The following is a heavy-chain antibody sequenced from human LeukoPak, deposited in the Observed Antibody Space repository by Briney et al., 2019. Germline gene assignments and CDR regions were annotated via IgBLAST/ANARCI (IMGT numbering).Heavy chain of an antibody. CDR2: IYYSGST. CDR3: ARQLEIYYYYYMDV. J-gene: IGHJ6*03. Sequence: KPSETLSLTCTVSGGSISSSSYYWGWIRQPPGKGLAWIGSIYYSGSTYYNPSLKSRVTISVDTSKNQFSLKLSSVTAADTAVYYCARQLEIYYYYYMDVWGKGTTVTVSS. V-gene: IGHV4-39*01. CDR1: GGSISSSSYY. D-gene: IGHD5-24*01.